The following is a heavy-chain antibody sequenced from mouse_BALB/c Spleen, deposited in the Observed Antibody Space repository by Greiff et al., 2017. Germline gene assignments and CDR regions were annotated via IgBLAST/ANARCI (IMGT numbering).Heavy chain of an antibody. J-gene: IGHJ3*01. CDR3: AREGNGNYDFAY. V-gene: IGHV5-4*02. CDR2: ISDGGSYT. CDR1: GFTFSDYY. D-gene: IGHD2-1*01. Sequence: EVKLVESGGGLVKPGGSLKLSCAASGFTFSDYYMYWVRQTPEKRLEWVATISDGGSYTYYPDSVKGRFTISRDNAKNNLYLQMSSLKSEDTAMYYCAREGNGNYDFAYWGQGTLVTVSA.